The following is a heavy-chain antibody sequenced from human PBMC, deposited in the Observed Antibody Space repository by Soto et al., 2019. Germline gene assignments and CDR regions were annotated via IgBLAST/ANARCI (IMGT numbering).Heavy chain of an antibody. V-gene: IGHV1-46*01. Sequence: ASVKVSCKASGYSFTSYFMHWVRQAPGQGPEWMGIIDPDGGSTSYAQKFQGRVTMTTDTSTSTVYVELSSLRSEDTAVYYCASLIGVDTLRYYWGQGTLVTVSS. D-gene: IGHD3-3*01. CDR3: ASLIGVDTLRYY. CDR2: IDPDGGST. CDR1: GYSFTSYF. J-gene: IGHJ4*02.